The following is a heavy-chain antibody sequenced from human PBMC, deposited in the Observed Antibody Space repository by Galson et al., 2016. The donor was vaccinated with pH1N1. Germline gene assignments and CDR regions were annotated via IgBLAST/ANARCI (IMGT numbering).Heavy chain of an antibody. Sequence: SLRLSCAASGFTFSSYWMTWVRQAPGKGLEWVANMNQAGSEKYYVDSVKGRFTISRDNSKNTLYLQMNSLRAEDTAVYYCARDLRTTGTLRGRPPSNWFDPWGQGTLVTVSS. CDR1: GFTFSSYW. V-gene: IGHV3-7*01. CDR2: MNQAGSEK. CDR3: ARDLRTTGTLRGRPPSNWFDP. D-gene: IGHD1-1*01. J-gene: IGHJ5*02.